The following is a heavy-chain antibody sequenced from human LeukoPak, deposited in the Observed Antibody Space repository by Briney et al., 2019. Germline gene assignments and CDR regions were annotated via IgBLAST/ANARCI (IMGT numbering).Heavy chain of an antibody. V-gene: IGHV3-30*04. CDR1: GFTFSSYA. CDR3: ARALYSSSPPELDY. D-gene: IGHD6-13*01. Sequence: PGRSLRLSCAASGFTFSSYAMHWVRQAPGKGLEWVAVISYDGSNKYYADSVKGRFTISRDNSKNTLYLQMNSLRAEDTAVYYCARALYSSSPPELDYWGQGTLVTVSS. J-gene: IGHJ4*02. CDR2: ISYDGSNK.